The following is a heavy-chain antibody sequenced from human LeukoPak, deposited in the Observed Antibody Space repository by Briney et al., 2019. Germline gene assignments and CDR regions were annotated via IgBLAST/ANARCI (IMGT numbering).Heavy chain of an antibody. CDR2: ISGSGGRT. CDR1: GFTFSSYA. J-gene: IGHJ4*02. V-gene: IGHV3-23*01. D-gene: IGHD6-13*01. CDR3: AKGPLGYSSSWYHFDY. Sequence: GGSLRLSCAASGFTFSSYAMSWVRQAPGKGLEWVSDISGSGGRTYYADSVKGRFTISRDNSKNTLYLQMNSLRAEDTAVYYCAKGPLGYSSSWYHFDYWGQGTLVTVSS.